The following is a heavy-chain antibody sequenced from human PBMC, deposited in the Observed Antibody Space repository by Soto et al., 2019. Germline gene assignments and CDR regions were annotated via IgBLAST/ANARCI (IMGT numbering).Heavy chain of an antibody. V-gene: IGHV6-1*01. CDR3: ATTNHRGLDI. J-gene: IGHJ3*02. Sequence: SQTLSLTCAISGDSVSSNSAAWNWIRQSPSRGLEWLGRTYYRSKWYIDYALSVKSRITINPDTSKNQFSLHLNSVAPEDTAVYYCATTNHRGLDIWGQGTMVTVSS. D-gene: IGHD3-10*01. CDR1: GDSVSSNSAA. CDR2: TYYRSKWYI.